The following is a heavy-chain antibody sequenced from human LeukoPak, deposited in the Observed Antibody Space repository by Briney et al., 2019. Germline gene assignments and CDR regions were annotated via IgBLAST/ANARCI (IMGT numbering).Heavy chain of an antibody. CDR3: ARDGARGTPV. V-gene: IGHV3-30-3*01. D-gene: IGHD1-26*01. Sequence: PGGSLTLSCAASGFTLSIYAMHWLRQAPDKGLEWVAVISYDGSNKYYADSVKGRFTIPRDNSKNTLYLQMSSRRAEDAAVYYGARDGARGTPVWGQGTLVTVSS. J-gene: IGHJ4*02. CDR2: ISYDGSNK. CDR1: GFTLSIYA.